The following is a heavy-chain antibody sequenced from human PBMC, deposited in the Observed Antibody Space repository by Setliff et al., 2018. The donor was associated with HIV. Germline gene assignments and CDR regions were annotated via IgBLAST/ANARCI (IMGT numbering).Heavy chain of an antibody. V-gene: IGHV1-3*01. CDR2: INVGNGDT. Sequence: SVKVSCKSSGYTFTTYSLHWVRQAPGQSLEWMGWINVGNGDTKYSRELQGRIIITRDTSANTAYMELSSLRFDDTAVYFCARGGLLAAFDFDHWGHGTLVTVSS. J-gene: IGHJ4*01. CDR3: ARGGLLAAFDFDH. CDR1: GYTFTTYS. D-gene: IGHD3-10*01.